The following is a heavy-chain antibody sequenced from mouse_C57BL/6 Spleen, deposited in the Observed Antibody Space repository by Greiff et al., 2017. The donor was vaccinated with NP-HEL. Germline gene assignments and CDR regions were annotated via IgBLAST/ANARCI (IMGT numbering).Heavy chain of an antibody. J-gene: IGHJ4*01. V-gene: IGHV8-12*01. CDR2: IYWDDDK. CDR3: ARRALITTVVATENYYAMDY. CDR1: GFSLSTSGMG. D-gene: IGHD1-1*01. Sequence: QVTLKESGPGILQSSQTLSLTCSFSGFSLSTSGMGVSWIRQPSGKGLEWLAHIYWDDDKRYNPSLKSRLTISKDTSRNQVFLKITSVDTADTATYYCARRALITTVVATENYYAMDYWGQGTSVTVSS.